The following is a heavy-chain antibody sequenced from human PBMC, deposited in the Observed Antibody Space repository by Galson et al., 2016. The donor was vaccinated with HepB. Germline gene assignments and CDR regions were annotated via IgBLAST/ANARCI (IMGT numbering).Heavy chain of an antibody. CDR2: IYYSGRT. CDR3: ARDDSGGWYGFHYGMDV. CDR1: GASISGYY. Sequence: SLTCTVSGASISGYYLSWIRQPPGKGLEWIGYIYYSGRTNYNPSLKSRVTMSVDTSKNQFSLKLSSVTAADTAVYYCARDDSGGWYGFHYGMDVWGQGTTVTVSS. V-gene: IGHV4-59*01. D-gene: IGHD6-19*01. J-gene: IGHJ6*02.